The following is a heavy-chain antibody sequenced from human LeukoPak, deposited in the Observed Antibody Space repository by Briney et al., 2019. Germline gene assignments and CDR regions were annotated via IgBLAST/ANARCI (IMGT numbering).Heavy chain of an antibody. CDR3: ARDGSSGWRGSDY. D-gene: IGHD6-19*01. V-gene: IGHV3-74*01. CDR2: INSDGSST. CDR1: GFTFSSYW. J-gene: IGHJ4*02. Sequence: GGSLRLSCAASGFTFSSYWMHWVRQAPGKGLVWVSRINSDGSSTSYADSAKGRFTISRDNAKNTLYLQMNSLRAEDTAVYYCARDGSSGWRGSDYWGQGTLVTVSS.